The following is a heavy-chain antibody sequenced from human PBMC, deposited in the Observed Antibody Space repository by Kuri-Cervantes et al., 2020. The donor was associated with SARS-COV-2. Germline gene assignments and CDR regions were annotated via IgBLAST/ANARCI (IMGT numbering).Heavy chain of an antibody. CDR1: GFTFSGHW. V-gene: IGHV3-74*01. CDR2: INPDGSYT. D-gene: IGHD1-1*01. J-gene: IGHJ4*02. CDR3: VRDGDHWNFDY. Sequence: GGSLRLPCAASGFTFSGHWIHWDRQAPGKGLVWVSRINPDGSYTNNADSVKGRFTLSRDNAKNMLFLQMNSLRAEDTAVYYCVRDGDHWNFDYWGQGTLVTVSS.